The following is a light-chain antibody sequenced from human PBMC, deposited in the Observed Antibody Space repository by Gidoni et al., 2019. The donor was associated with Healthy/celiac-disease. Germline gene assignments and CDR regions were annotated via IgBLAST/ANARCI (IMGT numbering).Light chain of an antibody. J-gene: IGLJ2*01. CDR2: DVS. V-gene: IGLV2-11*01. Sequence: QSALTHPRSMSRSPVQSVTISCTGTSIDVGGYNYVSWSQQPPGKAPKPMISDVSKRPSGVPDRFSGSKSGNTASLTIFGLQAEDEADYYCCSYAGSYTVVFGGGTKLTVL. CDR3: CSYAGSYTVV. CDR1: SIDVGGYNY.